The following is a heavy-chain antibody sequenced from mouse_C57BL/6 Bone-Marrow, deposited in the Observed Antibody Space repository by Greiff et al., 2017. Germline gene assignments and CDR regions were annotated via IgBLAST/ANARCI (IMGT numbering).Heavy chain of an antibody. CDR1: GYSFTGYY. CDR3: ARGGSTMITNWFAY. Sequence: VQLPQSGPELVKPGASVKISCKASGYSFTGYYMHWVQQSHGNILDWIGYIYPYNGVSSYNQKFKGKATLSVDKSSSTAYMELRSLTSEDSAVYYCARGGSTMITNWFAYWGQGTLVTVSA. J-gene: IGHJ3*01. D-gene: IGHD2-4*01. V-gene: IGHV1-31*01. CDR2: IYPYNGVS.